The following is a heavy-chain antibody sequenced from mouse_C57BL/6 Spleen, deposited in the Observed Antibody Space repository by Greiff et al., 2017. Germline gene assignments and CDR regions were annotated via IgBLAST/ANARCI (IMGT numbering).Heavy chain of an antibody. J-gene: IGHJ2*01. D-gene: IGHD2-2*01. CDR3: ARGYGYDGRYFDY. CDR1: GYSITSGYY. Sequence: EVKLLESGPGLVKPSQSLSLTCSVTGYSITSGYYWNWIRQFPGNKLEWMGYISYDGSNNYNPSLKNRISITRDTSKNQFFLKLNSVTTEDTATYYCARGYGYDGRYFDYWGQGTTLTVSS. V-gene: IGHV3-6*01. CDR2: ISYDGSN.